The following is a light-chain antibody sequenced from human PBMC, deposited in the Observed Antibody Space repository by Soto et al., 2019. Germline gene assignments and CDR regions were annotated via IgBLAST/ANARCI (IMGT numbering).Light chain of an antibody. J-gene: IGLJ1*01. V-gene: IGLV2-14*01. Sequence: QSALTQPASLSGSPGQSITISCAGTSSDIGGSKYVSWYQQHPGKAPKLIIYEVTYRPSGVSARFSGSKSGNTASLTVSGLQAEDEADYHCSSFSSTTTLYVFGTGTKVTVL. CDR1: SSDIGGSKY. CDR2: EVT. CDR3: SSFSSTTTLYV.